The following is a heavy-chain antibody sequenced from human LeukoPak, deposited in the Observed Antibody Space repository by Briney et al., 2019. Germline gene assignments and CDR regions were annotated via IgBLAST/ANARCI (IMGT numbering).Heavy chain of an antibody. V-gene: IGHV3-64D*09. CDR3: VKSPSYDFWSGYLYYFDY. J-gene: IGHJ4*02. CDR2: ISSNGGST. D-gene: IGHD3-3*01. Sequence: PGGSLRLSCSASGFTFSIYAMHWVRQAPGKGLEYVSGISSNGGSTYYADSVKGRFTISRDNSKNTLYLQMSSLRAEDTAAYYCVKSPSYDFWSGYLYYFDYWGQGTLVTVSS. CDR1: GFTFSIYA.